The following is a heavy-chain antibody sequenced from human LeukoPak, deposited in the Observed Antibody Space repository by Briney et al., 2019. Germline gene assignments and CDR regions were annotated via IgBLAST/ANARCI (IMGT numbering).Heavy chain of an antibody. CDR1: GYRFTGFW. CDR3: ARHIGYSAWNPDY. J-gene: IGHJ4*02. Sequence: GESLKISCKASGYRFTGFWIGWVRQVPGKGLEWMGIIYPYDSETRYSPSFQGQVTISADKSISTAYLQWGSLKASDTAMYYCARHIGYSAWNPDYWGQGTLVTVSS. V-gene: IGHV5-51*01. D-gene: IGHD5-18*01. CDR2: IYPYDSET.